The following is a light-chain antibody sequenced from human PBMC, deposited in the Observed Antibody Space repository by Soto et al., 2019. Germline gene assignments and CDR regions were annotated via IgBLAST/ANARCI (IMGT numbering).Light chain of an antibody. Sequence: IVLTQSPATLSLSPGDRATLSCRASQSISSNLAWYQRKRGQAPRLLIYDASNRATGVPGRFSGSGSETDFTLTISSLEPEDFAVYFCQQRSDWPTFGQGTRLEIK. CDR3: QQRSDWPT. V-gene: IGKV3-11*01. CDR1: QSISSN. J-gene: IGKJ5*01. CDR2: DAS.